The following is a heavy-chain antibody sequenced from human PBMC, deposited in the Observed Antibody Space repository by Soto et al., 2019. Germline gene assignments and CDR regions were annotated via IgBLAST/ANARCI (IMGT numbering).Heavy chain of an antibody. CDR2: ISVSGDST. D-gene: IGHD6-19*01. J-gene: IGHJ4*02. V-gene: IGHV3-23*01. CDR3: AASALFFLNTGWLDY. CDR1: GFTFSNYA. Sequence: DVQLLESGGGMVQPGGSLRLSCATSGFTFSNYAMSWVRQAPGRGLEWVSTISVSGDSTYYADSVQARVTISRDNSKSTWSLQKNSRPPQDRALFYRAASALFFLNTGWLDYWGQGTLVTVPS.